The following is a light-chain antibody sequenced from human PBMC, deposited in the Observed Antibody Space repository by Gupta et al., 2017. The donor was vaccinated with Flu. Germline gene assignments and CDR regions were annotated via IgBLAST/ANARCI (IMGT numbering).Light chain of an antibody. V-gene: IGKV1-27*01. CDR2: GAS. J-gene: IGKJ4*02. Sequence: DIQMTQSPSSLSASVGDRVTITCRASEDISNSLAWYQHKPGKPPRLLICGASTLQSGIPSRFSGSGFGTEFTLTISSLQPEDVATYYCQKYNSPPWTFGRGTRVGTK. CDR1: EDISNS. CDR3: QKYNSPPWT.